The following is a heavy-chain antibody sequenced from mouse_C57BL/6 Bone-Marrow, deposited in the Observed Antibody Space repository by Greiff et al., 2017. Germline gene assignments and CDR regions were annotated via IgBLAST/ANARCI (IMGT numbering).Heavy chain of an antibody. Sequence: EVQLQQSGAELVRPGASVKLSCTASGFNIKDDYMHWVKQRPEQGLEWIGWIDPENGDTEYASKFQGKATITADTSSNTAYLQLSSLTSEDTAVYYCTTHFFITTVVALSDYAMDYWGQGTSVTVSS. CDR2: IDPENGDT. CDR3: TTHFFITTVVALSDYAMDY. CDR1: GFNIKDDY. V-gene: IGHV14-4*01. D-gene: IGHD1-1*01. J-gene: IGHJ4*01.